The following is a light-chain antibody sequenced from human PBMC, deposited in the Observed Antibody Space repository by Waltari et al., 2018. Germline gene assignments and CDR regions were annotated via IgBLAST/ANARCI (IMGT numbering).Light chain of an antibody. Sequence: IQITQSPSSLSSSVGDRVTITCRASQDISSYLAWFQQKPGRAPRSLIYAASRLESGAPSRFSGSGSGTDFTLTITGLQPEDFATYYCQQYLSYPITFGQGTRLELK. J-gene: IGKJ5*01. CDR2: AAS. CDR1: QDISSY. V-gene: IGKV1-16*01. CDR3: QQYLSYPIT.